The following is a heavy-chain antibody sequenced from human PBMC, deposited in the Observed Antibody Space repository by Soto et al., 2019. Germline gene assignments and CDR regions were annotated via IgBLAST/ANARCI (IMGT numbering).Heavy chain of an antibody. D-gene: IGHD3-3*01. CDR1: GYTFSDYY. V-gene: IGHV3-11*01. Sequence: GGSLRLSCAASGYTFSDYYMSWIHQAPGKGLEWISYIDTSSSNIYYADNVKGRFTISRNNSKSSLYMELSSLRSEDTAVYYFARGLPQYYDFWSGYSHDAFDIWGQGTMVTVSS. CDR2: IDTSSSNI. J-gene: IGHJ3*02. CDR3: ARGLPQYYDFWSGYSHDAFDI.